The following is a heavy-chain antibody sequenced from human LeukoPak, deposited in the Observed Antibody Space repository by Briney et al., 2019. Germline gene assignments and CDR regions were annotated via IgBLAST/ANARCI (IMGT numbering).Heavy chain of an antibody. D-gene: IGHD6-13*01. CDR3: ARHLKQQLVPHYYYGMDV. J-gene: IGHJ6*02. CDR2: IYYSGST. V-gene: IGHV4-39*01. Sequence: PSETLSLTRTVSGGSISSSSYYWGWIRQPPGKGLEWIGSIYYSGSTYYNPSLKSRVTISVDTSKNQFSLKLSSVTAADTAVYYCARHLKQQLVPHYYYGMDVWGQGTTVTVSS. CDR1: GGSISSSSYY.